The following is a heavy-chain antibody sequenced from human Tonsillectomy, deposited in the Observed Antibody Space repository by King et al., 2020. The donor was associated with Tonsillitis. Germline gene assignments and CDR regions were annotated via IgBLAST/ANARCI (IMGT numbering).Heavy chain of an antibody. Sequence: VQLVESGGGVVHPGRSLTLSCAASGFNFSNYGMHWVRQAPGKGLEWVAVISHDGSDTYFIDSVRGRFTISSDNAKNTVSLHMTALRPEDPAVYYCAADASTVVAWVDCWGQGSLVIVSS. CDR1: GFNFSNYG. J-gene: IGHJ4*02. V-gene: IGHV3-30*03. CDR2: ISHDGSDT. D-gene: IGHD2-15*01. CDR3: AADASTVVAWVDC.